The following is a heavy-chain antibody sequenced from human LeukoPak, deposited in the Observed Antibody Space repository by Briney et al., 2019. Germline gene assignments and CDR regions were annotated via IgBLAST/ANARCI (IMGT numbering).Heavy chain of an antibody. V-gene: IGHV3-23*01. CDR2: IGGSGGTT. CDR1: GFIFSYYA. Sequence: GGSLRLSCAASGFIFSYYAMNWVRQAPGKGLEWVSGIGGSGGTTYYADSVKGRFAISRDNSKNTLYLQMNSLRAEDTAVYYCARARWMATSDHFDYWGQGTLVTVSS. CDR3: ARARWMATSDHFDY. D-gene: IGHD5-24*01. J-gene: IGHJ4*02.